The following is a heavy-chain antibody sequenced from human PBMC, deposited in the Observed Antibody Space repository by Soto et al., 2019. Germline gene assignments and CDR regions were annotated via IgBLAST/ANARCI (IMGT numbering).Heavy chain of an antibody. J-gene: IGHJ4*02. CDR3: ASGKDYAEGGY. CDR2: ISSSSSTI. Sequence: EVQLVESGGGLVQPGGSLRLSCAASGFTFSSYSMNWVRQAPGKGLEWVSYISSSSSTIYYTDSVKGRFTITRDNDKNSLYLQINSLGDDDTAVYYCASGKDYAEGGYWGQGTLVTVSS. D-gene: IGHD4-17*01. CDR1: GFTFSSYS. V-gene: IGHV3-48*02.